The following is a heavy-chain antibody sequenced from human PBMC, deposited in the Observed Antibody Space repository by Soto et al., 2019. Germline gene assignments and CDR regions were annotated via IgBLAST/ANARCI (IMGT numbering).Heavy chain of an antibody. Sequence: QVQLVQSGAELMKPGASVKVSCKASGYTFTSHAISWVRQAPGQGLEWMGWISAYTGNTNYAQNFQGCVTMTTDTSASTANVELMRLRSENTDVSYFARGPFPTACESFDYWGQGTLVTVSS. CDR1: GYTFTSHA. CDR2: ISAYTGNT. CDR3: ARGPFPTACESFDY. J-gene: IGHJ4*02. V-gene: IGHV1-18*04.